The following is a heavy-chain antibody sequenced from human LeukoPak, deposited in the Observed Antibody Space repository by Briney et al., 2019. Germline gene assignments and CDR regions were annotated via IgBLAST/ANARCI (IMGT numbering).Heavy chain of an antibody. CDR2: ISGSGGTA. D-gene: IGHD4-11*01. J-gene: IGHJ2*01. Sequence: PGGSLRLSCAASGFTFSIYAMSWVRQAPEKGLEWVSAISGSGGTAYYADSVKGRFTISRDNSKNTLCLQMNSLRAEDTAVYYCAKERGLNYADWYFDLWGRGTLVTVSS. CDR3: AKERGLNYADWYFDL. V-gene: IGHV3-23*01. CDR1: GFTFSIYA.